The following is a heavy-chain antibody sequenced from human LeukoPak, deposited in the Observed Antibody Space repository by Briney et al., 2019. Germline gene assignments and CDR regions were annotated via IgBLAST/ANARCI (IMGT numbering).Heavy chain of an antibody. D-gene: IGHD6-6*01. V-gene: IGHV3-23*05. J-gene: IGHJ4*02. CDR3: AKGSAAGRPYYFDY. CDR1: GFTFSNYV. CDR2: IDGSGSST. Sequence: PGGSLRPSCAASGFTFSNYVMSWVRQAPGKGLEWVSAIDGSGSSTYYADSVKGRFTISRDNSRTTLYLQMNGLRVEDTAIYYCAKGSAAGRPYYFDYWGQGTLVTVSS.